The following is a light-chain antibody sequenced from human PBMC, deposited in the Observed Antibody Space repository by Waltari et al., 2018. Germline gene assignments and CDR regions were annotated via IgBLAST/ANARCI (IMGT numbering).Light chain of an antibody. CDR2: DVT. CDR1: SSDVGGYNN. J-gene: IGLJ3*02. Sequence: QSALTQPRPVSGAPGQSVHTSCTGTSSDVGGYNNISWYQHHPGKAPKLIIYDVTKRPSGVPDRFSASKSDNTASLTISGRQAEDEADYYCCSYAGSITFWVFGGGTKLTVL. V-gene: IGLV2-11*01. CDR3: CSYAGSITFWV.